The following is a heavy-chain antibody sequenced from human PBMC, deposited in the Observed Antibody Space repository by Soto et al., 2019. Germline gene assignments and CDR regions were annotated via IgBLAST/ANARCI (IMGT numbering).Heavy chain of an antibody. D-gene: IGHD2-2*02. CDR3: ARRYCSSTSCYMGFDP. J-gene: IGHJ5*02. CDR1: GFSLSTYGMR. Sequence: GSGPTLVNPTETLTLTCTFSGFSLSTYGMRVSWIRQSPGKALEWLARIDWDDGKFYSTSLKTRLSISKDTSKNQVVLTMTSMDPVDTATYYCARRYCSSTSCYMGFDPWGQGTRVTVSS. V-gene: IGHV2-70*04. CDR2: IDWDDGK.